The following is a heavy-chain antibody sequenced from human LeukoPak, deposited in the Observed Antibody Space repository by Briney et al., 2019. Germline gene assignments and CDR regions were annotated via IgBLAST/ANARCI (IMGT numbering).Heavy chain of an antibody. CDR1: EFIFSGYW. CDR3: ARSGVLRYFGNS. CDR2: IKQDGSEK. D-gene: IGHD3-9*01. V-gene: IGHV3-7*01. Sequence: GGSLRLSCAASEFIFSGYWMNWVRQAPGKGLEWVANIKQDGSEKQYVDSVRGRFTISRDNAKNSLYLQMNSLRVEDTAVYYCARSGVLRYFGNSWGQGTLVTVSS. J-gene: IGHJ4*02.